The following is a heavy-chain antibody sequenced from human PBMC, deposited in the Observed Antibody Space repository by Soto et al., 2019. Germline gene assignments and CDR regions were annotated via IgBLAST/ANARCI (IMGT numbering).Heavy chain of an antibody. V-gene: IGHV4-31*03. D-gene: IGHD3-22*01. Sequence: ASETLSLTCTVSGGSISSGGFYWSWIRQPPGKGLEWIGYIYYSGSTSYNPSLRSRLIISLDTSKNQFSLKLSSVTAADTAVYYCVRGNYYDSSGYLYFDYWGQGTLVTVSS. CDR1: GGSISSGGFY. CDR3: VRGNYYDSSGYLYFDY. J-gene: IGHJ4*02. CDR2: IYYSGST.